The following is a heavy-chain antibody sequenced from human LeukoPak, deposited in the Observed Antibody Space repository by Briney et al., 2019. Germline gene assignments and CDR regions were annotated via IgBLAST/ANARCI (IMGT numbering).Heavy chain of an antibody. CDR2: IKSKTDGGTT. Sequence: GGSLRLSCAASGFTFSSYAMGWVRQAPGKGLGWVGRIKSKTDGGTTDYAAPVKGRFTISRDDSKNTLYLQMNSLKTEDTAVYYCTIPFDSSSWYDFDYWGQGTLVTVSS. J-gene: IGHJ4*02. V-gene: IGHV3-15*01. D-gene: IGHD6-13*01. CDR3: TIPFDSSSWYDFDY. CDR1: GFTFSSYA.